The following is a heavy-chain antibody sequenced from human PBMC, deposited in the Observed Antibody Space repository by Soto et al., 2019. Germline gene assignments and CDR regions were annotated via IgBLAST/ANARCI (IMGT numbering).Heavy chain of an antibody. Sequence: GGSLRLSCAASGFSFGDYWMSWVRQAPGKGLEWVAHMKKDGGEKYYVDSVKGRFTVSRDNTKSSLYLQMSSLRAEDTAVYYCAKLGSGYYTGLYFDYWGQGTLVTVSS. CDR2: MKKDGGEK. J-gene: IGHJ4*02. D-gene: IGHD3-3*01. V-gene: IGHV3-7*03. CDR3: AKLGSGYYTGLYFDY. CDR1: GFSFGDYW.